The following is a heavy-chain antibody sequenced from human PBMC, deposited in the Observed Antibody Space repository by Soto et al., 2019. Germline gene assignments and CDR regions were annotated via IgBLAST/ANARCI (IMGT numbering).Heavy chain of an antibody. CDR2: ISAYSGST. Sequence: QVQLVQSGAEVKKPGASVKVSCKASGYTFTTYCFSWVRQAPRQWLEWMGWISAYSGSTKFAQNLQRRFTMTTHTSTTTAYMELRSLTSVDTAVYYCARVFTKSSSWPYYFDYWGEGPLVNVSS. V-gene: IGHV1-18*01. CDR1: GYTFTTYC. J-gene: IGHJ4*02. CDR3: ARVFTKSSSWPYYFDY. D-gene: IGHD6-13*01.